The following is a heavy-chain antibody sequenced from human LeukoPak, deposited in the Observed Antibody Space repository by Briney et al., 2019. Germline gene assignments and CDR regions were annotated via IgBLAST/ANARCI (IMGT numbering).Heavy chain of an antibody. J-gene: IGHJ4*02. CDR3: AEGVTFFDY. CDR2: ISSSSAAI. D-gene: IGHD3-3*01. Sequence: GGSLRLSCAASGFTFSSYGMNWFRQTPGKGLEWLASISSSSAAINYAASVGGRFTISRDNAKNSLYLQMNSLRDDDTAVYYCAEGVTFFDYWGQGILVTVSS. CDR1: GFTFSSYG. V-gene: IGHV3-48*02.